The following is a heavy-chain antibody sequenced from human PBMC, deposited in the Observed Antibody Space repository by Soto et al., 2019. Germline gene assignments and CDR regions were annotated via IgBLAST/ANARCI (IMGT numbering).Heavy chain of an antibody. J-gene: IGHJ2*01. D-gene: IGHD6-19*01. Sequence: SVKVSCKASGGTFSSYIISWVRQAPGQGLEWMGRIIPILGIANYAQKFQGRVTITADKSTSTAYMELSSLRSEDTAVYYCARDQRRVAVAGTVWYFDLWGRGTLVTVSS. V-gene: IGHV1-69*04. CDR3: ARDQRRVAVAGTVWYFDL. CDR2: IIPILGIA. CDR1: GGTFSSYI.